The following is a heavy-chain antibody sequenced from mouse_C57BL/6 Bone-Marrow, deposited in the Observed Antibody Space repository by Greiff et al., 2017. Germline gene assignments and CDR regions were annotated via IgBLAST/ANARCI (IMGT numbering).Heavy chain of an antibody. CDR1: GYTFTSYW. V-gene: IGHV1-55*01. Sequence: VQLQQPGAELVKPGASVQMSCKASGYTFTSYWLTWVKQRPGQGLDWIGDIYPGSGSTNYNEKFKSKATLTVDTSSSTAYMQLSSLTSEDSAVYYCARGDYGSSVFDYWGQGTTLTVSS. CDR3: ARGDYGSSVFDY. CDR2: IYPGSGST. D-gene: IGHD1-1*01. J-gene: IGHJ2*01.